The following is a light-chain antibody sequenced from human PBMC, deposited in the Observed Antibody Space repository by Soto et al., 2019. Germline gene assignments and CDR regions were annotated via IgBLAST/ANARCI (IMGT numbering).Light chain of an antibody. CDR2: GAS. CDR3: QQYISSPLT. J-gene: IGKJ1*01. V-gene: IGKV3-20*01. CDR1: QSVSSSY. Sequence: EIVWTQSPGTLSLSPGERATLSCRASQSVSSSYLAWYQQKPGQAPRLLIYGASSRGTGIPDRFSASGSGTEFTLTISRLEPEDFEVYYCQQYISSPLTFGQGTKVDIK.